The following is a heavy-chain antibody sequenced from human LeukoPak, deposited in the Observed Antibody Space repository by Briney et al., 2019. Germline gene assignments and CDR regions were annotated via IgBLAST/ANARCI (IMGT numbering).Heavy chain of an antibody. CDR3: ARGRGAITMVRGVSVWFDP. CDR2: INHSGST. Sequence: SETLSLTCAAYGGSFSGYYWSWIRQPPGKGLDWIGEINHSGSTHYNPSLKHRVTISVDTPKNQFSLNLSAVPAADTAVYYCARGRGAITMVRGVSVWFDPWGQGTLVTVSS. J-gene: IGHJ5*02. CDR1: GGSFSGYY. V-gene: IGHV4-34*01. D-gene: IGHD3-10*01.